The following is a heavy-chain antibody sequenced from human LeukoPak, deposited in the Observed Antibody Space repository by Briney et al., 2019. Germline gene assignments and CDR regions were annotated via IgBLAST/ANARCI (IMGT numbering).Heavy chain of an antibody. D-gene: IGHD6-6*01. J-gene: IGHJ4*02. V-gene: IGHV3-30*02. CDR3: AKAWCLYSSSSPFDY. CDR2: IRYDGSNK. CDR1: GFTFSSYG. Sequence: GGSLRLSCAASGFTFSSYGMHWVRQAPGKGLEWVAFIRYDGSNKYYAESVKVRFTISRDNSKNSLYMQMNSLRAKDVAVYYCAKAWCLYSSSSPFDYWGQGTLVTVSS.